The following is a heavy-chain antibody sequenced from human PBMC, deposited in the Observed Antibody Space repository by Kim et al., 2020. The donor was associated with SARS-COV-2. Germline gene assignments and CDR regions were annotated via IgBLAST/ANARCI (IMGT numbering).Heavy chain of an antibody. CDR3: AKQAPPTPFHSPAPDY. D-gene: IGHD2-15*01. J-gene: IGHJ4*02. Sequence: SVKDRFTSSRDNSKNTLYLQMNSLRAEDTAVYYCAKQAPPTPFHSPAPDYWGQGTLVTVSS. V-gene: IGHV3-23*01.